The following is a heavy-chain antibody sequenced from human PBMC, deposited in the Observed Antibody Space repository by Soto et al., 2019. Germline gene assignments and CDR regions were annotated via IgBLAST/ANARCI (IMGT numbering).Heavy chain of an antibody. Sequence: XVKVSCKASGYTFISYPIHWVRQAPGQXXXXXGXIXXXNGXXRYXXXXXXRVXXXXXXSANTDYMEMKSIITDDTAIYYCAKSGSLDSWGQGTPVTVYS. CDR1: GYTFISYP. CDR2: IXXXNGXX. J-gene: IGHJ4*02. V-gene: IGHV1-3*01. CDR3: AKSGSLDS. D-gene: IGHD1-26*01.